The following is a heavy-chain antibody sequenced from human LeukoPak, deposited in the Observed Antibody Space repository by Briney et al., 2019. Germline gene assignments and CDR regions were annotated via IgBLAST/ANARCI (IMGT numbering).Heavy chain of an antibody. V-gene: IGHV3-21*01. CDR1: GFTFSSYS. Sequence: GGSLRLSCAASGFTFSSYSMNWVRQAPGKGLEWVSSISSSSSYIYYADSVEGRFTISRDNAKNSLYLQMNSLRAEDTAVYYCARDLWLGDYYGSGSYHHYGMDVWGKGTTVTVSS. J-gene: IGHJ6*04. CDR2: ISSSSSYI. D-gene: IGHD3-10*01. CDR3: ARDLWLGDYYGSGSYHHYGMDV.